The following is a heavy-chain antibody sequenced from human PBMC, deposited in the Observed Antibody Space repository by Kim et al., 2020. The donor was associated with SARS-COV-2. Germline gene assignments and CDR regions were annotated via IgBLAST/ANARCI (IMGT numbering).Heavy chain of an antibody. Sequence: ASVKVSCKASGYTFTGYYMHWVRQAPGQGLEWMGWINPNSGGTNYAQKFQGRVTMTRDTSISTAYMELSRLRSDDTAVYYCAREFTMVGVVAIDYWGQGTLVTVSS. CDR1: GYTFTGYY. J-gene: IGHJ4*02. CDR2: INPNSGGT. D-gene: IGHD3-10*02. CDR3: AREFTMVGVVAIDY. V-gene: IGHV1-2*02.